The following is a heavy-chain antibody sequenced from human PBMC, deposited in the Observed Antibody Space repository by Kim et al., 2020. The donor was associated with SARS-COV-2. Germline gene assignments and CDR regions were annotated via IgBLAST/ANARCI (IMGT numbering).Heavy chain of an antibody. Sequence: SETLSLTCTVSDGSISSYYWSWIRQPPGKGLEWIGYIYYSGSTNYNPSLKSRVTISVDTFKNQFSLKLSSVTAADTAVYYCAGSPLFRAFDIWGQGTMVTVSS. D-gene: IGHD2-21*01. CDR2: IYYSGST. CDR1: DGSISSYY. V-gene: IGHV4-59*13. CDR3: AGSPLFRAFDI. J-gene: IGHJ3*02.